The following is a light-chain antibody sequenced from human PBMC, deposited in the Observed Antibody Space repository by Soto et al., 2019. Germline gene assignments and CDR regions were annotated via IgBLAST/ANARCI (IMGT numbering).Light chain of an antibody. V-gene: IGLV1-47*01. CDR3: AAWDDSLRGVL. J-gene: IGLJ2*01. CDR2: TND. Sequence: QSVLTQTPSASGTPGQRVTISCSGSNSNIGSNPVYWYQQLPGTAPKLVIHTNDQRPSGVPDRFSGSKSGTSATLAISGLRSEDEADYYCAAWDDSLRGVLFGGGTKLTVL. CDR1: NSNIGSNP.